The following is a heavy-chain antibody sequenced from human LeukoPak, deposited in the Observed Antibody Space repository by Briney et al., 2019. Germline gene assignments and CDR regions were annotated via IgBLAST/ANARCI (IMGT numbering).Heavy chain of an antibody. CDR2: INHSGST. J-gene: IGHJ5*02. CDR3: ATFTVAGSGGQEGWFDP. V-gene: IGHV4-34*01. CDR1: GGSFIGYY. D-gene: IGHD6-19*01. Sequence: PSETLSLTFAVYGGSFIGYYWSWIRQPPRKGLEWIGEINHSGSTNYNPSLKSRVTISVDTSKNQFSLKLSSVTAADTAVYYCATFTVAGSGGQEGWFDPWGQGTLVTASS.